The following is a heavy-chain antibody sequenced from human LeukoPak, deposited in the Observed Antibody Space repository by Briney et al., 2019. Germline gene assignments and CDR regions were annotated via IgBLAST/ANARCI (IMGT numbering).Heavy chain of an antibody. D-gene: IGHD2-15*01. CDR2: IYYSGST. V-gene: IGHV4-39*02. J-gene: IGHJ5*02. CDR1: GGSVSSSSYY. CDR3: AREWGYCSGGSCCSWFDP. Sequence: PSETLSLTCTVSGGSVSSSSYYWGWIRQPPGKGLEWIGSIYYSGSTYYNPSLKSRVTISVDTSKNQFSLKLSSVTAADTAVYYCAREWGYCSGGSCCSWFDPWGQGTLVTVSS.